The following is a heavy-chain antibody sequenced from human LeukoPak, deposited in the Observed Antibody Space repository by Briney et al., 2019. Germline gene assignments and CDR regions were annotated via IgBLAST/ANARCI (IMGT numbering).Heavy chain of an antibody. CDR1: GGSISSYY. D-gene: IGHD6-13*01. CDR2: IYTSGST. CDR3: ASLAAAGSTDY. J-gene: IGHJ4*02. Sequence: TSETLSLTCTVSGGSISSYYWSWIRQPAGKGLEWIGRIYTSGSTNYNPSLKSRVTMSVDTSKNQFSLKLSSVTAADTAVYYCASLAAAGSTDYWGQGTLVTVSS. V-gene: IGHV4-4*07.